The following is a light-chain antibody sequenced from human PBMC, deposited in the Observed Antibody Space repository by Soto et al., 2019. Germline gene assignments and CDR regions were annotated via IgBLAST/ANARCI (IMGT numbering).Light chain of an antibody. V-gene: IGKV1-5*03. CDR1: QSISSW. Sequence: DIQMTQSPSTLSASVGDRVTITCRASQSISSWLAWYQQKPRKAPKLLIYKSSSLESGVPSRFRGSGSGTEFTLTISSLQPDDFATYYCQQYNSYSRPFGQGTEVEIK. CDR2: KSS. CDR3: QQYNSYSRP. J-gene: IGKJ1*01.